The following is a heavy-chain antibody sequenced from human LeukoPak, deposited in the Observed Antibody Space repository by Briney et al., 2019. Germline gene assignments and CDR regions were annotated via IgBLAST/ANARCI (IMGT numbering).Heavy chain of an antibody. D-gene: IGHD6-19*01. CDR3: ATGRAYSSADY. Sequence: PSETLSLTCTVSGGSISSYYWSWIRQPPGKGLEWIGGIEYTGSTNYNPSLKSRVTISVDTSKNQFSLKLSSVTAADTAVYYCATGRAYSSADYWGQGTLVTVSS. V-gene: IGHV4-59*01. J-gene: IGHJ4*02. CDR1: GGSISSYY. CDR2: IEYTGST.